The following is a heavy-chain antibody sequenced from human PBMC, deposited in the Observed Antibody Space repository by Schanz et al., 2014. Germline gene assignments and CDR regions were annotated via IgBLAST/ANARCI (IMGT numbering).Heavy chain of an antibody. Sequence: EVQLVESGGGLVQPGGSLRLSCAASGFMFEDYDMHWVRQAPGKGLEWVSGISWNGGTKDYADSVKGRFTISRDNAKNALYLQMNSLRAEDTAVYYCAKGRMTATNFFDSWGQGTLVTVSS. V-gene: IGHV3-9*01. CDR2: ISWNGGTK. J-gene: IGHJ4*02. D-gene: IGHD1-7*01. CDR3: AKGRMTATNFFDS. CDR1: GFMFEDYD.